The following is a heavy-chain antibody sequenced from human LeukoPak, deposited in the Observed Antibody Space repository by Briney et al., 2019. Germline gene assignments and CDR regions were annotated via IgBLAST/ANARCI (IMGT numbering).Heavy chain of an antibody. CDR3: ARDLRGHYGDYVDAFDI. CDR1: GFTFSSYS. CDR2: ISSSSSTI. V-gene: IGHV3-48*04. Sequence: GGSLRLSCAASGFTFSSYSMNWVRQAPGKGLEWVSYISSSSSTIYYADSVKGRFTISRDNAKNSLYLQMNSLRAEDTAVYYCARDLRGHYGDYVDAFDIWGQGTMVTVSS. J-gene: IGHJ3*02. D-gene: IGHD4-17*01.